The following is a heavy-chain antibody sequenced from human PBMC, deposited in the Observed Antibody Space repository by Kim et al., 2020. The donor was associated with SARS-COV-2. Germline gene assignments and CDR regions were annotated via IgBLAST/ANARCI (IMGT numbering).Heavy chain of an antibody. J-gene: IGHJ3*02. CDR2: FDPEDGET. CDR3: ATAQDIVVVTRGAFDI. V-gene: IGHV1-24*01. CDR1: GYTLTELS. Sequence: ASVKVSCKVSGYTLTELSMHWVRQAPGKGLEWMGGFDPEDGETIYAQKFQGRVTMTEDTSTDTAYMELSSLRSEDTAVYYCATAQDIVVVTRGAFDIWGQGTMVTVSS. D-gene: IGHD2-21*02.